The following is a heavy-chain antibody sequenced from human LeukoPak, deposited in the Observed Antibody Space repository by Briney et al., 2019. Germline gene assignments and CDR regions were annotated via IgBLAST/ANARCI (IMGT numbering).Heavy chain of an antibody. J-gene: IGHJ4*02. D-gene: IGHD2-2*01. CDR1: GYTFTSYG. CDR3: ARDAIYCSSTSCYFDY. Sequence: ASVKVSCKASGYTFTSYGISWVRQAPGQGLEWMGWISAYNGNTNYAQKLQGRVTLTTDTSMSTAYMELRSLRSDDTAVYYCARDAIYCSSTSCYFDYWGQGTLVTVSS. CDR2: ISAYNGNT. V-gene: IGHV1-18*01.